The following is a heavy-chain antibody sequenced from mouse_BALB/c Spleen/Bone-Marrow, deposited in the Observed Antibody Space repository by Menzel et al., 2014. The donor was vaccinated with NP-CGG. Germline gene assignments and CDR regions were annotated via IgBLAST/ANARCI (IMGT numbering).Heavy chain of an antibody. D-gene: IGHD2-4*01. CDR3: TRTYDYDEGGFDY. V-gene: IGHV1-69*02. CDR1: GYTFTSYW. CDR2: IYPSDSYT. Sequence: QVQLQQSGAELVRPGASVKLSCKASGYTFTSYWINWVKQRPGQGLEWIGNIYPSDSYTNYNQKFKDKATLTVDKSSSTAYMQLSSPTSEDSAVYYCTRTYDYDEGGFDYWGKGTPLPVSS. J-gene: IGHJ2*01.